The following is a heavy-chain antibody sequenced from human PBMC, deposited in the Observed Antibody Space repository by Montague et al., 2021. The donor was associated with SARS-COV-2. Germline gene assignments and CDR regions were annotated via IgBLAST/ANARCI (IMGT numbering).Heavy chain of an antibody. V-gene: IGHV4-39*01. CDR2: IYYSGST. Sequence: SETLSLTCTVSGGSISSSSYYWGWIRQPPGKGLEWIGSIYYSGSTYYNPSLKSRVTISVDTSKNQFSLKLSSVTAADTAVYYCVRYYGVVVPAAIYYYYGMDVWGQGTTVTVSS. CDR3: VRYYGVVVPAAIYYYYGMDV. CDR1: GGSISSSSYY. D-gene: IGHD2-2*01. J-gene: IGHJ6*02.